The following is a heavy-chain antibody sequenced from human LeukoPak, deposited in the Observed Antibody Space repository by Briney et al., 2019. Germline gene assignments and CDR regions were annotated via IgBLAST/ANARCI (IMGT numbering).Heavy chain of an antibody. CDR1: GFTFSSYA. CDR3: ARDALVSVAGLFDY. D-gene: IGHD6-19*01. V-gene: IGHV3-23*01. J-gene: IGHJ4*02. Sequence: GGSLRLSCAASGFTFSSYAMSWVRQAPGKGLEWVSGISGSDGGTYYADSVKGRFTISRDKSKNTLYLQMNSLRAEDTAVYYCARDALVSVAGLFDYWGQGTLVTVSS. CDR2: ISGSDGGT.